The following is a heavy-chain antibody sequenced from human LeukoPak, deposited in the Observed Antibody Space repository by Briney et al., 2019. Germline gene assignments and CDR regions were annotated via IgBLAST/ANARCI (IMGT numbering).Heavy chain of an antibody. D-gene: IGHD3-22*01. CDR1: GFTFSSYS. V-gene: IGHV3-21*01. Sequence: KSGGSLRLSCAASGFTFSSYSMNWVRQAPGKGLEWVSLISSSSSYIYYADSVKGRFTISRDNAKNSLYLQMNSLRAEDTAVYYCARLYDGSAYHADHFDYWGQGTLVIVSS. J-gene: IGHJ4*02. CDR2: ISSSSSYI. CDR3: ARLYDGSAYHADHFDY.